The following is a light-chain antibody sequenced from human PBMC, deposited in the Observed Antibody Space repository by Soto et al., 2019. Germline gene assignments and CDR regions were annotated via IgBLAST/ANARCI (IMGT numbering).Light chain of an antibody. CDR2: AAS. J-gene: IGKJ4*01. CDR3: QQLNSYLLLT. Sequence: DIQLTQSPSFLSASVGDRVTITCRASQGISSYLAWYQQKPGKAPKLLIYAASTLQSGVPPRFSGSGSGTEFTLTISSLQPEDFATYYCQQLNSYLLLTFGGVTMVEIK. V-gene: IGKV1-9*01. CDR1: QGISSY.